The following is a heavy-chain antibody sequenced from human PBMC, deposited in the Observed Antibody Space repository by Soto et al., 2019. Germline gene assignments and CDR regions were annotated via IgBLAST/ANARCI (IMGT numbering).Heavy chain of an antibody. J-gene: IGHJ5*02. Sequence: SETRSPTCPICGGSCGTNYCSWIRRAPGKGLEWIGYPSHTGSTKYNPSLQSRATISVDTSKNQFSLTLNSAAAAYTAVYYCAKDSAGRGPFDPWGQGSLVPDSS. CDR2: PSHTGST. D-gene: IGHD3-10*01. CDR1: GGSCGTNY. V-gene: IGHV4-59*01. CDR3: AKDSAGRGPFDP.